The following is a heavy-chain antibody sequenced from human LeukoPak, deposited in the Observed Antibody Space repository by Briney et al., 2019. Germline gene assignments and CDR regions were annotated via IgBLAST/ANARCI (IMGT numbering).Heavy chain of an antibody. Sequence: AASVKVSCKTSGFTFTSYAITWVRQAPGQGLEWMGWISAYNGNTNFAQKLQGRVTMTIDTSTSTAFMELRSLTSDDTAVYYCAKAIVGANFFDYWGQGTLVTVSS. D-gene: IGHD1-26*01. V-gene: IGHV1-18*01. CDR3: AKAIVGANFFDY. CDR1: GFTFTSYA. CDR2: ISAYNGNT. J-gene: IGHJ4*02.